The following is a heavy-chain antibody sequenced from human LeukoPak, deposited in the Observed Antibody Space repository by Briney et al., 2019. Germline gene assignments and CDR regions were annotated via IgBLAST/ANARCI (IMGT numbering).Heavy chain of an antibody. CDR3: ARDYDFWSGYFGLSMDV. CDR2: MNPNSGNT. D-gene: IGHD3-3*01. Sequence: ASVKVSCKASGYTFTSYDINWVRQATGQGLEWMGWMNPNSGNTGYAQKFQGRVTMTRNTSISTAYMELSSLRSEDTAVYYCARDYDFWSGYFGLSMDVWGQGTTVIVSS. J-gene: IGHJ6*02. V-gene: IGHV1-8*01. CDR1: GYTFTSYD.